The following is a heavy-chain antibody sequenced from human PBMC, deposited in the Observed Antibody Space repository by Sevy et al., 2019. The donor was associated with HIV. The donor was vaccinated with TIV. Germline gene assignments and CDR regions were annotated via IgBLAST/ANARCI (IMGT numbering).Heavy chain of an antibody. CDR3: ARRRREYQLLYLDY. D-gene: IGHD2-2*01. J-gene: IGHJ4*02. CDR1: GFTFITYA. CDR2: ISYDGSNK. Sequence: GGSLRLSCKPSGFTFITYAMNWVRQAPGKGLEWVAVISYDGSNKYYADSVKGRFTISRDNSKNTLYLQMNSLRAEDTAVYYCARRRREYQLLYLDYWGQGTLVTVSS. V-gene: IGHV3-30*04.